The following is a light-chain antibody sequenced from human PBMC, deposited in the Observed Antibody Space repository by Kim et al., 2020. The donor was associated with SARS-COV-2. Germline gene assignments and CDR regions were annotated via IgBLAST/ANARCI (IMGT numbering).Light chain of an antibody. CDR1: RSFSINY. J-gene: IGKJ2*01. V-gene: IGKV3-20*01. Sequence: SLSPGETATPSCRASRSFSINYLAWYQQKPGQAPRLLVYGESYRATGIPDRFSARGSGTDFTLTISSLEPEDFGLYYCHQYVTSPSFGQGTKLEI. CDR3: HQYVTSPS. CDR2: GES.